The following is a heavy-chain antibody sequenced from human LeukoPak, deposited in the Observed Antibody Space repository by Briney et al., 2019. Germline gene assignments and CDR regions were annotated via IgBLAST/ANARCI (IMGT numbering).Heavy chain of an antibody. J-gene: IGHJ3*02. CDR1: EFPFSDYY. V-gene: IGHV3-11*06. Sequence: GGSLRLSCAASEFPFSDYYMSWIRQAPGKGLEWVSYISSSSSYTNYADSVEGRFTISRDNAKNSLYLQMNSLRDEDTAVYYCARGVEGSYYYDSSGKGNALDIWGQGTMVTVSS. D-gene: IGHD3-22*01. CDR3: ARGVEGSYYYDSSGKGNALDI. CDR2: ISSSSSYT.